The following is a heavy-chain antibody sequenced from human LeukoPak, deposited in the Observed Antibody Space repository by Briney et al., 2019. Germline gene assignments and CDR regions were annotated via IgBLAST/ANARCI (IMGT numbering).Heavy chain of an antibody. CDR3: ARLLLLWFGEPDY. V-gene: IGHV4-4*02. D-gene: IGHD3-10*01. CDR1: GGSISRSNW. Sequence: SETLSLTCAVSGGSISRSNWWSWVRQPPGKGLEWIGEINHSGSTYYNPFLKSRVTISGDTSKNQFSLKLSSVTAADTAVYHCARLLLLWFGEPDYWGQGTVVTVSS. J-gene: IGHJ4*02. CDR2: INHSGST.